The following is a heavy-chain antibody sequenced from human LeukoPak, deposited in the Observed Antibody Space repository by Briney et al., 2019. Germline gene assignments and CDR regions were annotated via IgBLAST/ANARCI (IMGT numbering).Heavy chain of an antibody. CDR1: GGSFSGYY. D-gene: IGHD5-12*01. CDR2: INHSGST. J-gene: IGHJ4*02. CDR3: ARDLYGYGIDY. Sequence: SETLSLTCAVYGGSFSGYYWSWIRQPPGKGLEWIGEINHSGSTNYNPSLKSRVTISVDTSKNQFSLKLSSVTAADTAVYYCARDLYGYGIDYWGQGTLVTVSS. V-gene: IGHV4-34*01.